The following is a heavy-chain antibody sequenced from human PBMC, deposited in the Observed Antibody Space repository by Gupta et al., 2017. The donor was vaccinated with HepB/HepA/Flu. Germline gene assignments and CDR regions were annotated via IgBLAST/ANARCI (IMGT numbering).Heavy chain of an antibody. CDR3: AREDIVVVPAAIESYYYGMDV. V-gene: IGHV3-30-3*01. Sequence: QVQLVESGGGVVQPGRSLRLSCAASGFTFSSSAMHWVRQAPGKWLEWVAVISYDGSNKYYADSVKGRFTIARDNSKNTRYLQMNSLRAEDTAVYYCAREDIVVVPAAIESYYYGMDVWGQGTTVTVSS. D-gene: IGHD2-2*02. CDR1: GFTFSSSA. CDR2: ISYDGSNK. J-gene: IGHJ6*02.